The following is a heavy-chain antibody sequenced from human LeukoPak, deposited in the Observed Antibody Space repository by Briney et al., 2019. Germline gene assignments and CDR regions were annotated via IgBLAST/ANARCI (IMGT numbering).Heavy chain of an antibody. V-gene: IGHV4-31*03. J-gene: IGHJ5*02. CDR1: SGSISSGGYY. Sequence: PSETLSLTCTVSSGSISSGGYYWSWIRQHPGKGLEWIGYIYYSGSTYSNPSLKSRVTISVDTSKNQFSLNLSSVTAADTAVYYCARYCSSTNCYKGGFDPWGQGTLVTVSS. D-gene: IGHD2-2*02. CDR2: IYYSGST. CDR3: ARYCSSTNCYKGGFDP.